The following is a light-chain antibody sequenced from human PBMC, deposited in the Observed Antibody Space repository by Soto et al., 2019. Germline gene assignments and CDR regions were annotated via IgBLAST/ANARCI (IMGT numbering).Light chain of an antibody. CDR1: HSISNW. Sequence: DIQMSQSPSTLSASVGDRVTITCRASHSISNWLAWYQQKPGKAPKLLIYKASNLERGVPSRFSGSGSGTEFTLTISSMQPDDFATYYCQQENRYWTFGQGTKVEIK. CDR3: QQENRYWT. J-gene: IGKJ1*01. V-gene: IGKV1-5*03. CDR2: KAS.